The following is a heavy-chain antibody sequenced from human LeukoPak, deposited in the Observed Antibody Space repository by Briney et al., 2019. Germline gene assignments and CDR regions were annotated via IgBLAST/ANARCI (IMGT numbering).Heavy chain of an antibody. Sequence: PSETLSLTCAVYGGSFSGYYWSWIRQPPGKGVEWIGEINHSGSTNYNPSLKSRVTISVDTSKNQFSLKLSSVTAADTAVYYCARQSSGPTDAFDIWGQGTMVTVSS. V-gene: IGHV4-34*01. CDR2: INHSGST. CDR1: GGSFSGYY. CDR3: ARQSSGPTDAFDI. J-gene: IGHJ3*02. D-gene: IGHD6-19*01.